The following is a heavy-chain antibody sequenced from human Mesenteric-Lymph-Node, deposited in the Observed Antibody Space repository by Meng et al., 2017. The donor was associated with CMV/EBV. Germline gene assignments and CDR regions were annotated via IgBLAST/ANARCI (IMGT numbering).Heavy chain of an antibody. CDR3: ARDGGIYCSSSNCLIDY. CDR1: GFTFTNYW. D-gene: IGHD2-2*01. J-gene: IGHJ4*02. V-gene: IGHV3-7*01. Sequence: GGSLRLSCAVSGFTFTNYWMSWVRQAPGMGLEWVATIKQDGSEKFYADSVKGRFTISKDNAKNSLYLEMNSLRAEDTAMYYCARDGGIYCSSSNCLIDYWGQGMLVTVSS. CDR2: IKQDGSEK.